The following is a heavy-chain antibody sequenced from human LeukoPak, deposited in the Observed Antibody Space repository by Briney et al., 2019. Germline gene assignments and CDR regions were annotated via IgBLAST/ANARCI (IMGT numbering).Heavy chain of an antibody. CDR2: IYYSGST. CDR3: ARGRDGYNYGFIGSYYFDY. V-gene: IGHV4-39*07. J-gene: IGHJ4*02. Sequence: SETLSLTCTVSGGSISTSSYYWGWIRQPPGKGLECIGNIYYSGSTYYNPSLKSRVTISVDTSKNQFSLKLSSVTAADTAVYYCARGRDGYNYGFIGSYYFDYWGQGTLVTVSS. D-gene: IGHD5-24*01. CDR1: GGSISTSSYY.